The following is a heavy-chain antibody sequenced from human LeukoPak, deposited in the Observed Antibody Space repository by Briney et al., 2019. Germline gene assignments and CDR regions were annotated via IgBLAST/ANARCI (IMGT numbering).Heavy chain of an antibody. CDR3: AKGTYDSRGHFDY. CDR2: ISGSGTNT. D-gene: IGHD3-22*01. Sequence: GGSLRLSCAASGFTFSSYAMTWVRQAPGKGLEWVSGISGSGTNTYYADSVKGRFTISRDNSKNTLYLQMNSLRAEDTAAYYCAKGTYDSRGHFDYWGQGTLVTVSS. J-gene: IGHJ4*02. V-gene: IGHV3-23*01. CDR1: GFTFSSYA.